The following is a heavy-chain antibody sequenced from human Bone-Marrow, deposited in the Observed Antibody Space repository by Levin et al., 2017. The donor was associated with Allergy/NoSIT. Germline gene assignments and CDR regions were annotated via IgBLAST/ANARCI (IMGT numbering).Heavy chain of an antibody. D-gene: IGHD4-23*01. Sequence: SETLSLTCSVSDASMNTSFWSWIRQPPGMGLEWLGYMYYTGLSKYHPSLKNRLTLSLDTSKNQFSLRRNFVTAADTAVYYCARHKGGGAYSFDYWGQGILVSVSS. V-gene: IGHV4-59*08. J-gene: IGHJ4*02. CDR3: ARHKGGGAYSFDY. CDR1: DASMNTSF. CDR2: MYYTGLS.